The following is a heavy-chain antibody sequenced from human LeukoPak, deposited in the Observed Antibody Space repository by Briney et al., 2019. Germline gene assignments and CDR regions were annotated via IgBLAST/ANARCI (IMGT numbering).Heavy chain of an antibody. Sequence: SETLSLPCTVSGGSISSYYWSWIRQPPGKGLEWIGYIYYSGSTYYNPSLKSRVTISVDTSKNQFSLKLSSVTAADTAVYYCARVLLWFGELLGNWYFDLWGRGTLVTVSS. V-gene: IGHV4-59*06. D-gene: IGHD3-10*01. CDR3: ARVLLWFGELLGNWYFDL. CDR2: IYYSGST. J-gene: IGHJ2*01. CDR1: GGSISSYY.